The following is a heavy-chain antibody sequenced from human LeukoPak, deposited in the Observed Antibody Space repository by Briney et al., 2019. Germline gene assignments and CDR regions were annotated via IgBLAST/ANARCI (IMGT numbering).Heavy chain of an antibody. CDR3: ARGYPTTSMGNFDY. CDR1: GYTFTGYY. D-gene: IGHD2-2*01. V-gene: IGHV1-2*02. Sequence: ASVKVSCKAAGYTFTGYYMHWVRQAPGQGLEWMGWINPNSGGTNYAQKFQGRVTMTRDTSISTAYMELSRLRSDDTAVYYCARGYPTTSMGNFDYWDQATLVTVSS. CDR2: INPNSGGT. J-gene: IGHJ4*02.